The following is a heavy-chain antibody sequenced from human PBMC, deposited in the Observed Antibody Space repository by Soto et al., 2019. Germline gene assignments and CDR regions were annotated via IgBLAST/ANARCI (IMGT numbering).Heavy chain of an antibody. V-gene: IGHV5-51*01. D-gene: IGHD3-10*01. CDR3: ARLRFGYLLSSFDY. J-gene: IGHJ4*02. CDR1: GYSFIDYW. Sequence: PGESLKISCQGSGYSFIDYWIGWVRQMPGKGLEWMGVIYPGDSDTRYSPSFQGQVTISADKSISTAYLQWSSLKASDTAMYYCARLRFGYLLSSFDYWGQGVLVTVSS. CDR2: IYPGDSDT.